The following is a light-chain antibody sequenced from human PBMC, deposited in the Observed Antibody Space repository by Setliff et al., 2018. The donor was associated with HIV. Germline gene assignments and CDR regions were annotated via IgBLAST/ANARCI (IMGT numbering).Light chain of an antibody. CDR3: CSFTSSNTYD. CDR1: SRDVGGGSNY. CDR2: DVN. V-gene: IGLV2-14*03. Sequence: QSVLTQAASVSGSPGQSITMSCTGTSRDVGGGSNYVSWFQQHPGKAPKLIIFDVNKRPSGVSDRFSASKSGNTASLTISGLQADDEADYYCCSFTSSNTYDFGTGTKVTVL. J-gene: IGLJ1*01.